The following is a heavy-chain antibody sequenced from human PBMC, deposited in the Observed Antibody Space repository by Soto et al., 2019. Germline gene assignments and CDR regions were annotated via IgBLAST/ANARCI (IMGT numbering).Heavy chain of an antibody. CDR2: IYWDDAK. D-gene: IGHD3-10*01. CDR3: AHRQTGCGEPCDY. Sequence: QITLKESGPTLVKPTQTLTLTCTISGFSLSSSGVGVGWIRQPPGKALEWLALIYWDDAKRYSPSLKSRLTLTTDTSTSPVALTMTSMGPEDTATYYCAHRQTGCGEPCDYWGQGTLVTVSS. J-gene: IGHJ4*02. CDR1: GFSLSSSGVG. V-gene: IGHV2-5*02.